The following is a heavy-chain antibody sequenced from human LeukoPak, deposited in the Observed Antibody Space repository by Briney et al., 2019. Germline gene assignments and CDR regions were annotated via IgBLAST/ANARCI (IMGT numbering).Heavy chain of an antibody. J-gene: IGHJ4*02. V-gene: IGHV3-23*01. D-gene: IGHD4-17*01. CDR1: GFTFSSYA. CDR2: ISGSGGST. Sequence: PGGSLRLSCAASGFTFSSYAMTWVRQAPGKGLEWLSHISGSGGSTYYADSVKGRFTISRDNSKNTLYLQMNSLRAEDTAVYYCAKASSRYGDYDYFDYWGQGTLVTVSS. CDR3: AKASSRYGDYDYFDY.